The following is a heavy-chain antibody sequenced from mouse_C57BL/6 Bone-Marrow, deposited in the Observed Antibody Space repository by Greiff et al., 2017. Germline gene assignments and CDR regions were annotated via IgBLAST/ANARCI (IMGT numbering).Heavy chain of an antibody. CDR1: GYTFTDYE. CDR2: IDPDTGGT. CDR3: TGANYCGSAYYWDIDG. D-gene: IGHD1-3*01. J-gene: IGHJ4*01. V-gene: IGHV1-15*01. Sequence: VQLQQSGAELVRPGASVTLSCKASGYTFTDYEMHWVKQTPVHGLEWIGAIDPDTGGTAYNQKFKGKAILTADKSSSTAYIELRSLTSEDSAVYYCTGANYCGSAYYWDIDGWGKGTSVTVSS.